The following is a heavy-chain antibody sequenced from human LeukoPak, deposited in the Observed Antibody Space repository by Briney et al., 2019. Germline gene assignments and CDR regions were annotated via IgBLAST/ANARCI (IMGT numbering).Heavy chain of an antibody. CDR2: IRSKAYGRTT. J-gene: IGHJ4*02. V-gene: IGHV3-49*04. CDR3: TTYYYDSSGPLEYYFDY. Sequence: PGRSLRLSCTASGFTFGDYAMSWVRQAPGKGLEWVGFIRSKAYGRTTEYAASVKGRFTISKDDSKSIAYLQMNSLKTEDTAVYYCTTYYYDSSGPLEYYFDYWGQGTLVTVSS. D-gene: IGHD3-22*01. CDR1: GFTFGDYA.